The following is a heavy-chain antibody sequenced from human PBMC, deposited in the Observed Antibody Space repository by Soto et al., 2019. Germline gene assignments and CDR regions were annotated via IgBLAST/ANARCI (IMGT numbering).Heavy chain of an antibody. D-gene: IGHD6-19*01. J-gene: IGHJ4*02. CDR2: ISYDGSNN. CDR3: ARSLYFIAVAGTPLTPEYYFDY. V-gene: IGHV3-30-3*01. Sequence: GGSLRLSCAASGFTLSSYTMHWVRQAPGKGLEWVAVISYDGSNNYYADSVKGRFTISRDKSKNTLHLQMHSLRADDTAVYYCARSLYFIAVAGTPLTPEYYFDYWGQGTLVTVSS. CDR1: GFTLSSYT.